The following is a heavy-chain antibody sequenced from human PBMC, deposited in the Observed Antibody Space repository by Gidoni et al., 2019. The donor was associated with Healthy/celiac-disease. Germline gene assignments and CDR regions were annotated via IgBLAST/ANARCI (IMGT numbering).Heavy chain of an antibody. V-gene: IGHV3-11*01. J-gene: IGHJ4*02. CDR3: ARVATGYSSSWYFDY. Sequence: QVQLVESGGGLVKPGGSLRLSCAASGFTFSAYDLSWIRQAPGQGLAWVSYSSSSGSTIYYADSVKGRFTISRDNAKNSLYVQMNSLRAEDTAVYYCARVATGYSSSWYFDYWGQGTLVTVSS. D-gene: IGHD6-13*01. CDR1: GFTFSAYD. CDR2: SSSSGSTI.